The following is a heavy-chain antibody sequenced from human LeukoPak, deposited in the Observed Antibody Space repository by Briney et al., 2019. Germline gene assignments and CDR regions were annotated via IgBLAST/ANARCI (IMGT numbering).Heavy chain of an antibody. CDR1: GFTFSDYY. CDR2: ISSSGRTI. Sequence: GGPLRLSCAASGFTFSDYYMSWIRQAPGKGLEWVSYISSSGRTIYYADSVKGRFTTSRDNAKNSLYLQMNSLRAEDTAVYYCARGYSSSPTEDYFDYWGQGTLVTVSS. CDR3: ARGYSSSPTEDYFDY. D-gene: IGHD6-13*01. J-gene: IGHJ4*02. V-gene: IGHV3-11*01.